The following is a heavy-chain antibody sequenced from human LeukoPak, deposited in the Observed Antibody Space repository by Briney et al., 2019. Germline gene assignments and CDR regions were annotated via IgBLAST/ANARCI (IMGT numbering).Heavy chain of an antibody. CDR1: GFMLSSTW. CDR3: VRGSPGYSSSWHAH. V-gene: IGHV3-74*01. CDR2: INSDATST. D-gene: IGHD6-13*01. Sequence: GGPLRLSCAASGFMLSSTWMHWVRQAPGKGLVWVSRINSDATSTSYADSVRGRFTISRDDAKNTMYLQMNSLRAEDTAMYYCVRGSPGYSSSWHAHWGQGTLVTVSS. J-gene: IGHJ4*02.